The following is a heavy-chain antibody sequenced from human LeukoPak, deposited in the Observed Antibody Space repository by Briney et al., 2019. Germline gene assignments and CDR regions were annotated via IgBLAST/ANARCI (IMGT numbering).Heavy chain of an antibody. CDR2: IIPIFGTA. CDR3: ARDRDFWSGYYDFHY. J-gene: IGHJ4*02. CDR1: GGTFSSYA. V-gene: IGHV1-69*13. Sequence: SVKVSCKASGGTFSSYAISWVRQAPGQGLEWMGGIIPIFGTANYAQKFQGRVTITADESTSTAYMELSSLRSEDTAEYYCARDRDFWSGYYDFHYWGQGTLVTVSS. D-gene: IGHD3-3*01.